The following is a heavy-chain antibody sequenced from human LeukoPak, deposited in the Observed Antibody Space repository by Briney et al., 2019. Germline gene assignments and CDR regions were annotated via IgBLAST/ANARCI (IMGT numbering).Heavy chain of an antibody. CDR2: IYYSGST. CDR3: ARARRWNAAVEGWWFDP. J-gene: IGHJ5*02. CDR1: GGSISSYY. V-gene: IGHV4-59*01. Sequence: SETLSLTCTVSGGSISSYYWSWIRQPPGKGLEWIGYIYYSGSTNYNPSLKSRVSISVDTSKNQFSLKLSSVTAADTAVYYCARARRWNAAVEGWWFDPWGQGTLVTVSS. D-gene: IGHD1-1*01.